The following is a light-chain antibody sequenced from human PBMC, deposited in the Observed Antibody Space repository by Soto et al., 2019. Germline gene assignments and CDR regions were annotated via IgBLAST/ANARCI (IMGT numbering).Light chain of an antibody. Sequence: EIVMTQSPGTLSVSPGERATVSCRASQSVTSNLAWYQQKPGQAPRLLIYGASTRATGIPARFSGSGSGTEFTLTICSLQSEDFAVYYCQQYNNWPPTWTFGQGTKVEIK. V-gene: IGKV3-15*01. CDR3: QQYNNWPPTWT. J-gene: IGKJ1*01. CDR1: QSVTSN. CDR2: GAS.